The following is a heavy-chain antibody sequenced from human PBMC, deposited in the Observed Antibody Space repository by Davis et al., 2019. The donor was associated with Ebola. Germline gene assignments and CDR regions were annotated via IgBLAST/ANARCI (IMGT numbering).Heavy chain of an antibody. J-gene: IGHJ3*02. Sequence: MPGGSLRLSCTVSGGSISSYYWSWIRQPPGKGLEWIGYIYYSGSTNYNPSLKSRVTISVDKSKNQFSLKLSPVTAADTAVYYCARDSGFELPDAFDIWGQGTMVTVSS. V-gene: IGHV4-59*12. CDR2: IYYSGST. CDR1: GGSISSYY. CDR3: ARDSGFELPDAFDI. D-gene: IGHD1-26*01.